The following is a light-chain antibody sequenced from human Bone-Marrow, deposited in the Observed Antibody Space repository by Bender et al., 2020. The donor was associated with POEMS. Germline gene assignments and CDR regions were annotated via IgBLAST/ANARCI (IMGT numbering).Light chain of an antibody. J-gene: IGLJ1*01. V-gene: IGLV3-27*01. CDR3: YSAADNNLRV. CDR2: KDS. CDR1: VVAKKY. Sequence: SYELTQPSSVSVSPGQTARITCSGDVVAKKYVRWFQQRPGQAPVVVIYKDSERPSGIPARFSGSSSGTTVTLTISGAQVEDEADFYCYSAADNNLRVFGSGTKLTVL.